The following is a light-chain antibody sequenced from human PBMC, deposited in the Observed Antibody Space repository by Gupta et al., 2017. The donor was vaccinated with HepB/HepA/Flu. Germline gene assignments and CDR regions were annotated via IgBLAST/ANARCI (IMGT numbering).Light chain of an antibody. Sequence: SYELTQPPSVSVSPGQTASITCAGDKLGDKYASWYQQKPGQSPVLVIYEDKKRPSGIPERFSGSNSGNTATLTISGTQAMDEADYYCQAWDSRRNYVFGTGTKVTVL. CDR3: QAWDSRRNYV. CDR1: KLGDKY. J-gene: IGLJ1*01. V-gene: IGLV3-1*01. CDR2: EDK.